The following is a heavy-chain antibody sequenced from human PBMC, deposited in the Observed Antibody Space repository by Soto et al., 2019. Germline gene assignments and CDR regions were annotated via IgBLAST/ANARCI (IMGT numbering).Heavy chain of an antibody. CDR3: ARTGPFNWFDP. CDR1: GGSISSSSYY. D-gene: IGHD7-27*01. Sequence: SETLSLTCTVSGGSISSSSYYWGWIRQPPGKGLEWIGSIYYSGSTYYNPSLKSRVTISVDTSKNQFSLKLSSVTAADTAVYYCARTGPFNWFDPWGQGTRVTVSS. CDR2: IYYSGST. J-gene: IGHJ5*02. V-gene: IGHV4-39*01.